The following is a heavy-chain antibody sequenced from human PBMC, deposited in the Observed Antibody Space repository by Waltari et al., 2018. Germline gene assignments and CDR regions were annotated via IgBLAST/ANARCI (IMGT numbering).Heavy chain of an antibody. D-gene: IGHD4-17*01. Sequence: QVTLKESGPALVKPTQTLTLPCTFSGFSISTSGTGVGWIRQPPGKALEWLASIYWNGSKHYSTSPKSRRTICKDTSKNQVGLTVTNMDPVDTATYYWARVKIDGSNYRDHWGQGVLVTVS. J-gene: IGHJ4*02. V-gene: IGHV2-70*04. CDR1: GFSISTSGTG. CDR3: ARVKIDGSNYRDH. CDR2: IYWNGSK.